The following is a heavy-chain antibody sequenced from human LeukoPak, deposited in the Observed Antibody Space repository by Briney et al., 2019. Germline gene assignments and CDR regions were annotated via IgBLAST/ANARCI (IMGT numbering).Heavy chain of an antibody. Sequence: PGGSLRLSCAASGFTFSDYYMSWLRQAPGKGLEWVSYISSSSSTIYYADSVKGRFTISRDNAKNSLYLQMNSLRAEDTAVYYCAKDVADSIVATIEHHLTAIDYWGQGTLVTVSS. J-gene: IGHJ4*02. CDR2: ISSSSSTI. V-gene: IGHV3-11*04. CDR1: GFTFSDYY. CDR3: AKDVADSIVATIEHHLTAIDY. D-gene: IGHD5-12*01.